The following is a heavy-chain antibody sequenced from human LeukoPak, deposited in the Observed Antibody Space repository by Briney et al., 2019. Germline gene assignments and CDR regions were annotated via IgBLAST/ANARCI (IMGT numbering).Heavy chain of an antibody. D-gene: IGHD4-23*01. CDR3: ARGGYGGGYGGRNSGVIDS. Sequence: GASVTVSYKASGYTSTGYYMHWVRQAPGQGLEWMGWINPNGGGTNYAQKFQPRVTMTSDTSLVTDYMELNRLTSDDTDLYYCARGGYGGGYGGRNSGVIDSWGQGTLVTVSS. V-gene: IGHV1-2*02. J-gene: IGHJ4*02. CDR2: INPNGGGT. CDR1: GYTSTGYY.